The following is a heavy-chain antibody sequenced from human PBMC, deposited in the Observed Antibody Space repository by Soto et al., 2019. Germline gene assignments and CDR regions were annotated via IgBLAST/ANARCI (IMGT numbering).Heavy chain of an antibody. V-gene: IGHV4-34*01. CDR3: ARVERGTTTTVVDAFDI. D-gene: IGHD4-4*01. CDR1: GGFVTSGSYY. CDR2: MSHSGGT. Sequence: QVQLQQWGAGLLKPSETLSLTCAVYGGFVTSGSYYWSWIRQPPGKGLEWIGEMSHSGGTHFNSSIKSRVTISVDTSKNQFTLKMSSVTAAGTALYYCARVERGTTTTVVDAFDIWGPGTMVTGSS. J-gene: IGHJ3*02.